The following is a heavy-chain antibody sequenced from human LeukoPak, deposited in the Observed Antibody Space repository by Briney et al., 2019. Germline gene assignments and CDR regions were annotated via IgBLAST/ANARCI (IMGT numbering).Heavy chain of an antibody. CDR3: TRTRGCSSTSCYADY. CDR2: ISGSGDST. J-gene: IGHJ4*02. CDR1: GFTFSNYA. V-gene: IGHV3-23*01. D-gene: IGHD2-2*01. Sequence: GGSLRLSCETSGFTFSNYAMTWVRQAPGKGLEWVSGISGSGDSTYYAESVKGRFTISRDNSKNTLYLQMNSLRAEDTAVYSCTRTRGCSSTSCYADYWGQGTLVTVSS.